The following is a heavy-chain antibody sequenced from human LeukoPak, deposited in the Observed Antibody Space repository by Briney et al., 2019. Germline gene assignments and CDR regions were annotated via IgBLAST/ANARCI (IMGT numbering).Heavy chain of an antibody. CDR3: AKDPLGGGSSLINWFDS. D-gene: IGHD1-26*01. Sequence: GGSLRLSCVASGFDFSSYAMTWVRQAPGRGLEWVSTIGAYAARTYYADSVKGRFTTSRENSKSTLSLQMNSLRAEDTALYYCAKDPLGGGSSLINWFDSWGQRVWVTVSS. J-gene: IGHJ5*01. V-gene: IGHV3-23*01. CDR2: IGAYAART. CDR1: GFDFSSYA.